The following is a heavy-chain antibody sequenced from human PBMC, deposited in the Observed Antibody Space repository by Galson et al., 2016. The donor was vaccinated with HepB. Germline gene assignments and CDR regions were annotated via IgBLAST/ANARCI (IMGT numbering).Heavy chain of an antibody. D-gene: IGHD3-3*01. CDR2: IYYSGGT. Sequence: SETLSLTCTVSGGSINGYYWSWIRQPPGKGLAWIGDIYYSGGTNYNSSLKSRVTISVETSKNQFSLKLTSVTAADTAVYYCARLTVFGVVTLDSWGQGTLVTVSS. CDR1: GGSINGYY. J-gene: IGHJ5*01. CDR3: ARLTVFGVVTLDS. V-gene: IGHV4-59*01.